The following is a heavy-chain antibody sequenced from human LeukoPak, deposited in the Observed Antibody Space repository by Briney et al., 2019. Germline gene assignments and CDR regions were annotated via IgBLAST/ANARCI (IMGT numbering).Heavy chain of an antibody. CDR1: RSTFTDYY. Sequence: SVTVSCKTSRSTFTDYYIHWVRQAPGQGLEWMGRINPNSGRTNYEQNVQGRVTMTRDTSISTAYMELSRLRSDDTAVYYCARGLPTASYYYMAVWGKGTTVTVSS. CDR2: INPNSGRT. D-gene: IGHD2-2*01. V-gene: IGHV1-2*06. J-gene: IGHJ6*03. CDR3: ARGLPTASYYYMAV.